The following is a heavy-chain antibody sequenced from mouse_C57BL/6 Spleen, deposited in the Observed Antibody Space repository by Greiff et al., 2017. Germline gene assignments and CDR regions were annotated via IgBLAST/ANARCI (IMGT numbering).Heavy chain of an antibody. CDR2: INPNNGGT. CDR1: GYTFTDYN. CDR3: ASNYKAMDY. D-gene: IGHD2-1*01. J-gene: IGHJ4*01. Sequence: VQLKESGPELVKPGASVKMSCKASGYTFTDYNMHWVKQSHGKSLEWIGYINPNNGGTSYNQKFKGKATLTVNKSSSTAYMELRSLTSEDSAVYYCASNYKAMDYWGQGTSVTVSS. V-gene: IGHV1-22*01.